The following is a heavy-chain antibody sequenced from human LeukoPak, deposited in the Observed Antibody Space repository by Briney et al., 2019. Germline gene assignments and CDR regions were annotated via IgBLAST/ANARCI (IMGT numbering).Heavy chain of an antibody. CDR1: GFTFSSYG. CDR2: IRYDGSNK. D-gene: IGHD6-19*01. Sequence: PGGSLRLSCAASGFTFSSYGMHWVRQAPGKGLEWVAFIRYDGSNKYYADSVKGRFPISRDNSKNTLYLQMNSLRAEDTAVYYCAKEAGYSSGGRWGQGTLVTVSS. J-gene: IGHJ4*02. V-gene: IGHV3-30*02. CDR3: AKEAGYSSGGR.